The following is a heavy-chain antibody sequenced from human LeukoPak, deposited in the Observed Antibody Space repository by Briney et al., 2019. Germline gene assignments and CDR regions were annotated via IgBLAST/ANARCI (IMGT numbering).Heavy chain of an antibody. D-gene: IGHD2-2*01. CDR3: AREGPSNRAEYFQH. CDR2: IYHSGST. CDR1: GGSISSGNW. V-gene: IGHV4-4*02. Sequence: SETLSLTCAVSGGSISSGNWWSWVRQPPGKGLEWIGEIYHSGSTNYNPSLESRVTISVDNSKNQFSLKLSSVTAADTAVYYCAREGPSNRAEYFQHWGQGTLVSVSS. J-gene: IGHJ1*01.